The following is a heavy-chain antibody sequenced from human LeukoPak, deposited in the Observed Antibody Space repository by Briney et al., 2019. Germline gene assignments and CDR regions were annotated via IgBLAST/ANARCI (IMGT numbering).Heavy chain of an antibody. CDR2: IYYSGST. CDR3: ARYGIAAASPHNWFDP. J-gene: IGHJ5*02. D-gene: IGHD6-13*01. Sequence: PSETLSLTCTVSGGSISSYYWSWIRLPPGKGLEWIGYIYYSGSTNYNPSLKSRVTISVDTSKNQFSLKLSSVTAADTAVYYCARYGIAAASPHNWFDPWGQGTLVTVSS. CDR1: GGSISSYY. V-gene: IGHV4-59*08.